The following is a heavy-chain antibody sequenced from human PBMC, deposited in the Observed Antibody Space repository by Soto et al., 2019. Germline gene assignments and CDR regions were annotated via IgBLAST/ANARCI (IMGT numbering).Heavy chain of an antibody. CDR1: GFTVSSNY. V-gene: IGHV3-53*01. J-gene: IGHJ5*02. D-gene: IGHD3-9*01. CDR2: IYSGGST. Sequence: GGSLRLSCAASGFTVSSNYMSWVRQAPGKGLEWVSVIYSGGSTYYADSVKGRFTISRDNSKNTLYLQMNSLRAEDTAVYYCARNDYDILTGYYPYNWFDPWGQGALVTVSS. CDR3: ARNDYDILTGYYPYNWFDP.